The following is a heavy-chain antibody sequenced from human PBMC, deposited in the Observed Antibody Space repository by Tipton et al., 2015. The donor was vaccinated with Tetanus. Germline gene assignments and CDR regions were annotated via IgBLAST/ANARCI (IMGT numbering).Heavy chain of an antibody. CDR3: ARSESRIAPRIPWGMDI. V-gene: IGHV1-46*01. J-gene: IGHJ6*02. Sequence: QLVQSGAEVKKPGASVNVSCKASGYTFTSYFMQWVRQAPGQGLEWMGIINPSGGRTNYVQKFQGRLTMTRDKSTSTVYMELSSLRSEDTAVYYCARSESRIAPRIPWGMDIWGQGTTVTVSS. CDR1: GYTFTSYF. D-gene: IGHD6-6*01. CDR2: INPSGGRT.